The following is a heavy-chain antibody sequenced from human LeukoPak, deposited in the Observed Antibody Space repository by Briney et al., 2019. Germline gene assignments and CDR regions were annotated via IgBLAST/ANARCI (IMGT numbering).Heavy chain of an antibody. J-gene: IGHJ4*02. CDR2: ISAYNSNT. V-gene: IGHV1-18*01. CDR1: GYTFISDN. D-gene: IGHD3-10*01. CDR3: ARDDSPKPFINRVYYFDY. Sequence: ASVKVSCKDSGYTFISDNMHWVRQAPGQGLEWMGWISAYNSNTHYAQKLQGRVTMTTDKLKTTAYMEMGSLIAEDTGVYFCARDDSPKPFINRVYYFDYWRQGILVTASS.